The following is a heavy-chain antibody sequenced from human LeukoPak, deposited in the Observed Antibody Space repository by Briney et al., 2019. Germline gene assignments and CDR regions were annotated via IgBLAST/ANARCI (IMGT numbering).Heavy chain of an antibody. Sequence: PGGSLRLSCAASGFTFSSYGMHWVRQAPGKGLEWVAVIWYDGSNKYYADSVKGRFTISRDNSKNTLYLQMNSLRAEDTAVYYCARGSPDIGPSYLDVWGQGTTVTVSS. CDR2: IWYDGSNK. J-gene: IGHJ6*02. CDR1: GFTFSSYG. D-gene: IGHD2-15*01. V-gene: IGHV3-33*01. CDR3: ARGSPDIGPSYLDV.